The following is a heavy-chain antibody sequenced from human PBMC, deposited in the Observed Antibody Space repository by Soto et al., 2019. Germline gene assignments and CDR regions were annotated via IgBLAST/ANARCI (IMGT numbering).Heavy chain of an antibody. J-gene: IGHJ4*02. CDR3: AREAGDSSSSYPFDY. D-gene: IGHD6-6*01. CDR1: GGSISSGGYY. V-gene: IGHV4-31*03. Sequence: SETLSLTCTVSGGSISSGGYYWSWIRQHPGKGLEWIGYIYYSGSTYYNSSLKSRVTISVDTSKNQFSLKLSSVTAADTAVYYCAREAGDSSSSYPFDYWGQGTMVTVSS. CDR2: IYYSGST.